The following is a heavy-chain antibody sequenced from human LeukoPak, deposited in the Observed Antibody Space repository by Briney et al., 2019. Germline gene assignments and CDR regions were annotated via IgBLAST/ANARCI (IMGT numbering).Heavy chain of an antibody. CDR1: GGSISSYY. Sequence: PSETLSLTCTVSGGSISSYYWSWIRQPAGKGLEWIGRIYTSGSTNYNPSLKSRVTMSVDTSKNQFSLKLSSVTAADTAVYYCARFREKYYDFWSGYWTTYYYYGMDVWGQGTTVTVSS. D-gene: IGHD3-3*01. V-gene: IGHV4-4*07. CDR3: ARFREKYYDFWSGYWTTYYYYGMDV. CDR2: IYTSGST. J-gene: IGHJ6*02.